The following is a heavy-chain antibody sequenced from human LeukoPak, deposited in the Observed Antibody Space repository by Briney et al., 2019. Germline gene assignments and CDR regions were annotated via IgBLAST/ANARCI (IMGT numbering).Heavy chain of an antibody. Sequence: SETLSLTCTVSGGSISSYYWSWIRQPPGKGLEWIGYIYYSGSTNYYPSLKSRVAISVDTSKNQFSLKLSSVTAADTAVYYCARGVFTDAFDIWGQGTMVTVSS. CDR3: ARGVFTDAFDI. CDR2: IYYSGST. V-gene: IGHV4-59*01. CDR1: GGSISSYY. J-gene: IGHJ3*02. D-gene: IGHD6-6*01.